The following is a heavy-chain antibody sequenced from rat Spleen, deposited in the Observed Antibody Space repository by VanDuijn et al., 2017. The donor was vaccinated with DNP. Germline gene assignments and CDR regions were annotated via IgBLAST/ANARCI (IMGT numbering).Heavy chain of an antibody. J-gene: IGHJ4*01. CDR3: ARLQWSYYAMDA. Sequence: EVQLVESGGGLVQPGRSLKLSCAASGFTFRDYYMAWVRQAPTKGLEWVAYISYDGSSTYYRDSVKGRFTISRDTAKSTLYLQMNSLRSEDTATYYCARLQWSYYAMDAWGQGTSVTGSS. D-gene: IGHD1-1*01. CDR1: GFTFRDYY. CDR2: ISYDGSST. V-gene: IGHV5-22*01.